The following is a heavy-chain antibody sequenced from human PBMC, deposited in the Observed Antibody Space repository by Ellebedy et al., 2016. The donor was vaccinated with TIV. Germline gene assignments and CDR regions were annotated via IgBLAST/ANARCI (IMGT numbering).Heavy chain of an antibody. D-gene: IGHD2/OR15-2a*01. CDR2: IDPSDSYT. CDR3: ARRDFDYFHSWFDP. Sequence: GESLKISCKGSGYRFTSYWISWVRQVPGKGLEWMGRIDPSDSYTKYSHSFQGHVTISADISSSTFYLQWSSLKASDTAMDFCARRDFDYFHSWFDPWGQGTLVTVSS. J-gene: IGHJ5*02. CDR1: GYRFTSYW. V-gene: IGHV5-10-1*01.